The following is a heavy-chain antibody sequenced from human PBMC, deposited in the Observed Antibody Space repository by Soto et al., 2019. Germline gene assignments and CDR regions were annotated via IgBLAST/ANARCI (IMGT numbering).Heavy chain of an antibody. CDR3: AKDQDIVVVVAATPGAFDI. Sequence: VGSLRLSCAASGFTFSGYAMSWVRQAPGKGLEWVSAMSGSGGSTYYADSVKGRFTISRDNSKNTLYLQMNSLRAEDTAVYYCAKDQDIVVVVAATPGAFDIWGQGTMVTV. CDR2: MSGSGGST. V-gene: IGHV3-23*01. D-gene: IGHD2-15*01. J-gene: IGHJ3*02. CDR1: GFTFSGYA.